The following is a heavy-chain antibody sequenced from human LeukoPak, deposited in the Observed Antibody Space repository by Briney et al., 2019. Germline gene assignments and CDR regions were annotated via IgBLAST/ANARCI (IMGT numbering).Heavy chain of an antibody. D-gene: IGHD7-27*01. Sequence: LETLSLTCTVSGGSISSYYWSWIRQPPGKGLEWIGYIYYSGSTNYNPSLKSRVTISVDTSKNQFSLKLSSVTAADTAVYYCARATWGYFDYWGQGTLVTVSS. CDR3: ARATWGYFDY. CDR1: GGSISSYY. V-gene: IGHV4-59*01. J-gene: IGHJ4*02. CDR2: IYYSGST.